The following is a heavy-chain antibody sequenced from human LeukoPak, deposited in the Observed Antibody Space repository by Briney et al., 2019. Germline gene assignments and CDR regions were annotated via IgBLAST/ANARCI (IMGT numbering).Heavy chain of an antibody. V-gene: IGHV3-20*04. Sequence: PGGSLRLSCVASGFTFEDYGMSWVRQAPGKGLGWVSRINWNGGSTGYADSVKGRITISRDNANKSLYLQMNSLRAEDTALYYCARGAPGVYDSSGYYRPDAFDIWGQGTMVTVSS. J-gene: IGHJ3*02. CDR2: INWNGGST. D-gene: IGHD3-22*01. CDR3: ARGAPGVYDSSGYYRPDAFDI. CDR1: GFTFEDYG.